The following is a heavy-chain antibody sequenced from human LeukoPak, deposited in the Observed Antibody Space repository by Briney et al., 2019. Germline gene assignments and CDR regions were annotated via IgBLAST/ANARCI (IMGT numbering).Heavy chain of an antibody. CDR3: ARDPNVVIVSASCFDY. J-gene: IGHJ4*02. D-gene: IGHD2-15*01. V-gene: IGHV3-7*01. CDR2: IKQDGSEK. CDR1: GFTFSNYW. Sequence: GGSLRLSCAASGFTFSNYWMTWVRQAPGKGLEWVGNIKQDGSEKYYGDSVKGRFTISRDNSKNSVYLQMNSLRAEDTAVYYCARDPNVVIVSASCFDYWGQGTLVTVSS.